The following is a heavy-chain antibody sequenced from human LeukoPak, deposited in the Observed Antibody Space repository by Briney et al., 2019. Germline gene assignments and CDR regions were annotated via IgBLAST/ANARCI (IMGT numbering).Heavy chain of an antibody. V-gene: IGHV3-53*01. CDR2: IYSGGAT. CDR1: GFTVISNL. Sequence: GGSLTLSCAASGFTVISNLMTWVRQSPGRGLEWLSSIYSGGATYYADSVKGRFTISRDHSNNSVSLQMTNLRVEDTAIYYCAKDGFGELLFFDYWGQGTLVTVSS. D-gene: IGHD3-10*01. J-gene: IGHJ4*02. CDR3: AKDGFGELLFFDY.